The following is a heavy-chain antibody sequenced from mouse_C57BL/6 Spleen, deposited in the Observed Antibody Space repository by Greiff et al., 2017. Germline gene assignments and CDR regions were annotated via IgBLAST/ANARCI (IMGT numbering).Heavy chain of an antibody. CDR3: AREGYGNYVKAMDY. D-gene: IGHD2-10*02. V-gene: IGHV5-4*01. Sequence: EVKVEESGGGLVKPGGSLKLSCAASGFTFSSYAMSWVRQTPEKRLEWVATISDGGSYTYYPDNVKGRFTISRDNAKNNLYLQMSHLKSEDTAMYYCAREGYGNYVKAMDYWGQGTSVTVSS. J-gene: IGHJ4*01. CDR2: ISDGGSYT. CDR1: GFTFSSYA.